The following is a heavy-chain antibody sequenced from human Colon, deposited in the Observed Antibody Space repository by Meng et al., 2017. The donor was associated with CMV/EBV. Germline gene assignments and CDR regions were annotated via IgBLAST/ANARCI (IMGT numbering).Heavy chain of an antibody. J-gene: IGHJ5*02. CDR1: GGTFDTST. Sequence: QAQLVQSGAGVKTPGSSGKVSDKASGGTFDTSTFNWVRQAPGQGLEWMGGIIPMFGSPSYSQKFRGRVTITADELEVNSLRSEDTAVYYCARGKQAGFDLWGQGTLVTVAS. CDR3: ARGKQAGFDL. D-gene: IGHD6-13*01. CDR2: IIPMFGSP. V-gene: IGHV1-69*01.